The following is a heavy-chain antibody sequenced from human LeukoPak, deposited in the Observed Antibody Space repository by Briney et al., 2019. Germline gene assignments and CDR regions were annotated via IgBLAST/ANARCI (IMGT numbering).Heavy chain of an antibody. CDR3: VGSYGDYVGDAFDI. CDR2: ISSNGGST. CDR1: GFTFSSYA. Sequence: PGGSLRLSCSASGFTFSSYAMHWVRQAPGKGLEYVSAISSNGGSTYYADSVKGRFTISRDNSKNTPYLQMSSLRAEDTAVYYCVGSYGDYVGDAFDIWGQGTMVTVSS. D-gene: IGHD4-17*01. V-gene: IGHV3-64D*06. J-gene: IGHJ3*02.